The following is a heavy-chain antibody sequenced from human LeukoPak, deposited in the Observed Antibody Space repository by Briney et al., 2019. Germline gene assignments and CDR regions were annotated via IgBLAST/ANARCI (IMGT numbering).Heavy chain of an antibody. Sequence: KTGGSLRLSCAASGFTFSSYSMNWVRQAPGKGPEWVSSISSSSSYIYYADSVKGRFTISRDNAKNSLYLQMNSLRAEDTAVYYCARDIPLAVAGTSFFDYWGQGTLVTVSS. V-gene: IGHV3-21*01. CDR1: GFTFSSYS. CDR2: ISSSSSYI. D-gene: IGHD6-19*01. CDR3: ARDIPLAVAGTSFFDY. J-gene: IGHJ4*02.